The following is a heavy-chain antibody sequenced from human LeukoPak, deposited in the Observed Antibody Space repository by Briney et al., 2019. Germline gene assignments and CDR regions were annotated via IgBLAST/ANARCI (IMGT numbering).Heavy chain of an antibody. CDR2: IGGSGGST. V-gene: IGHV3-23*01. J-gene: IGHJ6*03. CDR1: GFTFSSYA. CDR3: AKSGYCSGGSCYSSHYYYYYMDV. Sequence: GGSLRLSCAASGFTFSSYAMSWVRQAPGKGLEWVSAIGGSGGSTYYADSVKGRFTISRDNSKNTLYLQMNSLRAEDTAVYYCAKSGYCSGGSCYSSHYYYYYMDVWGKGTTVTVSS. D-gene: IGHD2-15*01.